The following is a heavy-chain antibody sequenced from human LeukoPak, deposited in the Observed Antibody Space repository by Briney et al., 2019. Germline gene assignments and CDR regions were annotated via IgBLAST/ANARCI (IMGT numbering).Heavy chain of an antibody. CDR2: IIPLLGIT. J-gene: IGHJ3*02. V-gene: IGHV1-69*04. Sequence: SVKVSCKAPGGTFSSYAMNWVRQAPGQGLEWVARIIPLLGITNHAQKLQGRVTVTADTSTNTAYMELSSLISDDTAVYYCARARSRITFGGIRHAFDIWGQGTLVTVSS. D-gene: IGHD3-16*01. CDR1: GGTFSSYA. CDR3: ARARSRITFGGIRHAFDI.